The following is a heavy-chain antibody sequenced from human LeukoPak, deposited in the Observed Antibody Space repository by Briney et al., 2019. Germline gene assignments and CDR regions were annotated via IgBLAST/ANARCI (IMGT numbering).Heavy chain of an antibody. Sequence: SETLSLTCTVSGGSVSSGSYYWSWIRQPPGKGLEWIGYIYYSGSTNYNPSLKSRATISVDTSKNQFSLKLSSVTAADTAVYYCARDRRTIFGVAAYYYGMDVWGQGTTVTVSS. V-gene: IGHV4-61*01. D-gene: IGHD3-3*01. CDR1: GGSVSSGSYY. J-gene: IGHJ6*02. CDR2: IYYSGST. CDR3: ARDRRTIFGVAAYYYGMDV.